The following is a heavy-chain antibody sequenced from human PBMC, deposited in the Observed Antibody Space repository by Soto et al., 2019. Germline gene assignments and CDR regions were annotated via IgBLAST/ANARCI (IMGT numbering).Heavy chain of an antibody. CDR3: GKDQHAKRFGYFDY. D-gene: IGHD2-8*01. Sequence: QVQLVESGGGVVQPGRSLRLSCAASGFTFSSYGMHWVRQAPGKGLEWVAVISYDGSNKYYADSVKGRFTISRDNSKDTLYLQMNSLRAEDTAAYYCGKDQHAKRFGYFDYWGQGTLDTVSS. J-gene: IGHJ4*02. V-gene: IGHV3-30*18. CDR1: GFTFSSYG. CDR2: ISYDGSNK.